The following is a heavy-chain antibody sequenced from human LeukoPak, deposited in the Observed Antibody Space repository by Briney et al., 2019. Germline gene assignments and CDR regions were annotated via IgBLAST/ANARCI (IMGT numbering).Heavy chain of an antibody. V-gene: IGHV4-59*01. D-gene: IGHD3-3*02. CDR1: GGSISSYY. CDR2: IYYSGST. J-gene: IGHJ5*02. CDR3: AREGAFSWFDP. Sequence: PSETLSLTCTVSGGSISSYYWSWLRQPPGKGLEWIGYIYYSGSTNYNPSLKSRVTISVDTSKNQFSLKLSSVTAADTAVYYCAREGAFSWFDPWGQGTLVTVSS.